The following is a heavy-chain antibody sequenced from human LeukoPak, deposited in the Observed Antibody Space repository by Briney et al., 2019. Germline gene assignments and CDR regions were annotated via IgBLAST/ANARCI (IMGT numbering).Heavy chain of an antibody. CDR2: LNPYNDET. V-gene: IGHV1-18*01. CDR1: VYTFINYG. D-gene: IGHD5-18*01. Sequence: ASVTVSYTASVYTFINYGINWVRQAPGQALEWLGWLNPYNDETNYAQKIQGRVTMTTDTSRSTAYMELRSLRSDDTAVYYCARGRIPRQLLLAGRNYYYGMDLWGQGTTVTVSS. J-gene: IGHJ6*02. CDR3: ARGRIPRQLLLAGRNYYYGMDL.